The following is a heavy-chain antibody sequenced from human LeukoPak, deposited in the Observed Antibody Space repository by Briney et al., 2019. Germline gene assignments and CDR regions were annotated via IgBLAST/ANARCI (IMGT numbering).Heavy chain of an antibody. CDR3: AKAEMAPEPPPSQTNYYDSSGYYYDY. CDR2: ISYDGSNK. CDR1: GFTFSSYG. Sequence: EGSLRLSCAASGFTFSSYGMHWVRQAPGKGLEWVAVISYDGSNKYYADSVKGRFTISRDNSKNTLYLQMNSLRAEDTAVYYCAKAEMAPEPPPSQTNYYDSSGYYYDYWGQGTLVTVSS. V-gene: IGHV3-30*18. J-gene: IGHJ4*02. D-gene: IGHD3-22*01.